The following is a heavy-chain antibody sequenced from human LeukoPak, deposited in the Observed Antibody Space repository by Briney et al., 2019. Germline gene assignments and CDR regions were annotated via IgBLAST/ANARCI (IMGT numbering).Heavy chain of an antibody. Sequence: PSETLSLTCTVSGVSISGYYWSWIRQPPGKGLEWIGYIYYSGSTNYNPSLKSRVTISVDTSKNQFSLRLSSVTAADTAVYYCARQVIGHFDYWGQGTLVTVSS. CDR2: IYYSGST. CDR1: GVSISGYY. J-gene: IGHJ4*02. V-gene: IGHV4-59*08. CDR3: ARQVIGHFDY.